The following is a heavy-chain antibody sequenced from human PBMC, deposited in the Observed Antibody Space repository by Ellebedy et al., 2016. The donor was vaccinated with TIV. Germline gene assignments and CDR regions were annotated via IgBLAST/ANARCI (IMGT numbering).Heavy chain of an antibody. CDR1: GYTFIGYY. Sequence: AASVKVSCKASGYTFIGYYIHWVRQAPGQGLEWMGWTNPKTGDTNYAQEFQGRLTMTRDTSISTAYMELTSLKSDDTALYFCARGGGRGFRNGPLFYFEDWGQGTQVAVS. V-gene: IGHV1-2*02. J-gene: IGHJ4*02. CDR3: ARGGGRGFRNGPLFYFED. CDR2: TNPKTGDT. D-gene: IGHD5-18*01.